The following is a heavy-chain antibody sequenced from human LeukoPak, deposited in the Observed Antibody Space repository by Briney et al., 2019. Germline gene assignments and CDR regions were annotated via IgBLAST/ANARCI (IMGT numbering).Heavy chain of an antibody. CDR2: ISHDGTYK. CDR1: GFTFSSYA. CDR3: ARGRYYDILTGLPRGGYFDL. Sequence: GRSLRLSCAASGFTFSSYAMHWARQAPGKGLEWVATISHDGTYKYYADSMKGRFTISRDKSKNTLDLQMISLRAEDTAVYLCARGRYYDILTGLPRGGYFDLWGRGTLVTVSS. V-gene: IGHV3-30*04. D-gene: IGHD3-9*01. J-gene: IGHJ2*01.